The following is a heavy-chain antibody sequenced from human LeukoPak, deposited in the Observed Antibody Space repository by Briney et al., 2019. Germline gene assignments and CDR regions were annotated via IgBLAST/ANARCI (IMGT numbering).Heavy chain of an antibody. Sequence: GGSLRLSCAASGFTFSSYGMHCVRQAPGKGLEWVAVITYDGSNKYYADSVKGRFTISRDNSKNTLYLQMNSLRAEDTAVYYCSYGDAFDIWGQGTMVTVSS. CDR2: ITYDGSNK. CDR1: GFTFSSYG. V-gene: IGHV3-30*03. D-gene: IGHD3-16*01. CDR3: SYGDAFDI. J-gene: IGHJ3*02.